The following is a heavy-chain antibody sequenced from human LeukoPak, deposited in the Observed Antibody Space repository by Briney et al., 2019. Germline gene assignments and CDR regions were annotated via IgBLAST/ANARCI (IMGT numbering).Heavy chain of an antibody. D-gene: IGHD6-6*01. CDR3: ARGPSDIAARALDY. V-gene: IGHV3-30-3*01. CDR2: ISYDGSNK. J-gene: IGHJ4*02. CDR1: GFTFSSYA. Sequence: GGSLRLSCAASGFTFSSYAMHWVRQAPGKGLEWVAVISYDGSNKYYADSVKGRFTISRDNSKNTLYLQMNSLRAEDTAVYYCARGPSDIAARALDYWGQGTLVTVSS.